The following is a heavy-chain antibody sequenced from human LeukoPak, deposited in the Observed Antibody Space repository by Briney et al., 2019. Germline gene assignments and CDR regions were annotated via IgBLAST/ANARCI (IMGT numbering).Heavy chain of an antibody. J-gene: IGHJ3*02. D-gene: IGHD2-2*01. Sequence: GGSLRLSCAASGFTFSDHYMDWVRQAPGKGLEWVGRTRNKANSYTTEYAASVKGRFTISRADSENSLYLQMNSLKTEDTAVYYCARVRYCSSTTCRGAFDIWGQGTMVTVSP. CDR2: TRNKANSYTT. V-gene: IGHV3-72*01. CDR1: GFTFSDHY. CDR3: ARVRYCSSTTCRGAFDI.